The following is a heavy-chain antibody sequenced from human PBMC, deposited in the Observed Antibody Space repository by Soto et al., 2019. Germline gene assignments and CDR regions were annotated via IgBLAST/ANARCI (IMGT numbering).Heavy chain of an antibody. CDR1: GFTFSGYT. J-gene: IGHJ4*02. V-gene: IGHV3-21*06. CDR2: ISGTSTYI. CDR3: ASALTMGWSPQGY. D-gene: IGHD3-10*01. Sequence: GGSLRLSCAASGFTFSGYTMNWVRQAPGKGLEWVSSISGTSTYIFYADSVKGRFTISRDNTNNSLYLQMNSLRTDDTALYYCASALTMGWSPQGYWGQGTTVTVYS.